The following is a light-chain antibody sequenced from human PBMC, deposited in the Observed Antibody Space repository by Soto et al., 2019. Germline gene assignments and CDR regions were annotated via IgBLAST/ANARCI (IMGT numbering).Light chain of an antibody. Sequence: EIVMTQSPASLSVSPGETATLSCRASQSIRNSLAWYQQKPRQAPSRVIYGASTRATGMPARFSGSGSGTEFTLTISSLQSEDSALYYCQQYNNWPPRTFGQGTKLEIK. V-gene: IGKV3-15*01. CDR1: QSIRNS. J-gene: IGKJ2*01. CDR2: GAS. CDR3: QQYNNWPPRT.